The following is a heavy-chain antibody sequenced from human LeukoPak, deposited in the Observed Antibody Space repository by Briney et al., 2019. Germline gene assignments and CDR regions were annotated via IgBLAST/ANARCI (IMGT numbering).Heavy chain of an antibody. Sequence: ASVKVSCKASGYTFSDYAMHWVRQAPGQRFEWMGWIDAGNGDTKYSQKFQGRVTITRDTSASTAYMELSSLRSEDTAVYYCARETPRQLARVIPNWFDPWGQGTLVTVSS. CDR1: GYTFSDYA. J-gene: IGHJ5*02. D-gene: IGHD6-13*01. CDR2: IDAGNGDT. CDR3: ARETPRQLARVIPNWFDP. V-gene: IGHV1-3*01.